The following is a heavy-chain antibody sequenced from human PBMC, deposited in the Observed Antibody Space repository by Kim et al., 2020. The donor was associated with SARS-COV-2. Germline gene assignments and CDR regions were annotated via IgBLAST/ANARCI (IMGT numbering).Heavy chain of an antibody. V-gene: IGHV4-39*01. Sequence: PSLKSRVTISVDTSKTQFSLKLSSVTAADTAVYYCARQGFYDSSADAFDIWGQGTMVTVSS. J-gene: IGHJ3*02. D-gene: IGHD3-22*01. CDR3: ARQGFYDSSADAFDI.